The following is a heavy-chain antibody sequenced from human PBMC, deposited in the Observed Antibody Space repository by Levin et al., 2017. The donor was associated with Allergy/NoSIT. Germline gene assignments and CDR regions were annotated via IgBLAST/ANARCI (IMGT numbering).Heavy chain of an antibody. V-gene: IGHV3-72*01. CDR2: TRIKTKGYTT. Sequence: GGSLRLSCAASGFPFSDYYMDWVRQAPGKGLEWVGRTRIKTKGYTTEYAASVKGRFTISRDDSTNSVYLQMSSLKTEDTAVYYCARGEYCGGDCPNDAFDIWGQGTMITVSS. J-gene: IGHJ3*02. D-gene: IGHD2-21*02. CDR3: ARGEYCGGDCPNDAFDI. CDR1: GFPFSDYY.